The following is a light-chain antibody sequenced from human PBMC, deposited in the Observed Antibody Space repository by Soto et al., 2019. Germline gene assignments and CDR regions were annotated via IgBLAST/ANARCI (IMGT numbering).Light chain of an antibody. CDR1: SSDVGAF. V-gene: IGLV2-8*01. J-gene: IGLJ2*01. CDR2: EVT. Sequence: QSVLTQPPSASGSPGQSVTISCTGTSSDVGAFVSWYQQHPGRAPKLLIYEVTERPSGVPDRFSGSKSGNTASLTVSGLQAEDEADYYCNASAGSNNLVFGGGTKLTVL. CDR3: NASAGSNNLV.